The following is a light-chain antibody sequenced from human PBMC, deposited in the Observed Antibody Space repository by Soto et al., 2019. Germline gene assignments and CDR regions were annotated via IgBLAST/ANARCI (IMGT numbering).Light chain of an antibody. V-gene: IGKV3-15*01. CDR1: QSVSSN. J-gene: IGKJ1*01. CDR2: GAS. Sequence: EIVMTQSPATLSVSPGERATLSCRASQSVSSNLAWYQQKPGQAPRLLIYGASTRATGIPARFSGSGSGTEFTLTISSLQSEDFAAYYCQEYNTWPWKFGQGTKV. CDR3: QEYNTWPWK.